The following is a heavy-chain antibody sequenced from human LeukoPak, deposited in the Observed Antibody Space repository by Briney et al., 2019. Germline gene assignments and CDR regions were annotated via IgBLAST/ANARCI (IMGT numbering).Heavy chain of an antibody. CDR1: GYPFTDYY. CDR3: ARARYSSSRGSFDP. J-gene: IGHJ5*02. Sequence: SVKVSCKASGYPFTDYYMHWVRQAPGQGLEWMGRIIPILGIANYAQKFQGRVTITADKSTSTAYMELSSLRSEDTAVYYCARARYSSSRGSFDPWGQGTLVTVSS. D-gene: IGHD6-13*01. V-gene: IGHV1-69*04. CDR2: IIPILGIA.